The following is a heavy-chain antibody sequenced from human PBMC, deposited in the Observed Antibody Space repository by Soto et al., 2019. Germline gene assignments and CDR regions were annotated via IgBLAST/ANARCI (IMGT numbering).Heavy chain of an antibody. CDR2: IWSDGRNT. Sequence: GGSLRLSCAASGFTFSSYGMAWVRQAPGKGLEWVAIIWSDGRNTGYADSVKGRSTISRDNSNSTVSLQMNSLRVEDTAVYYCARGFAAAGGNWLFDPWGQGTLVTVSA. D-gene: IGHD6-13*01. CDR1: GFTFSSYG. CDR3: ARGFAAAGGNWLFDP. J-gene: IGHJ5*02. V-gene: IGHV3-33*01.